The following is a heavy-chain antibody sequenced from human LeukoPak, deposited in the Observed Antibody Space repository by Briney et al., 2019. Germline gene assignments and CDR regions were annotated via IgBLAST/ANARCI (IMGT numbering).Heavy chain of an antibody. V-gene: IGHV3-23*01. CDR2: INDSGGST. Sequence: GGSLRLSCAASGFTFSSYAMNWVRQAPGKGLEWVSVINDSGGSTFYADPVKGRFTISRDNSKNTLYLQMSGLRAEDTAVYYCARTLKWTLVGLDYWGQGTLVTVSS. J-gene: IGHJ4*02. CDR3: ARTLKWTLVGLDY. D-gene: IGHD1-26*01. CDR1: GFTFSSYA.